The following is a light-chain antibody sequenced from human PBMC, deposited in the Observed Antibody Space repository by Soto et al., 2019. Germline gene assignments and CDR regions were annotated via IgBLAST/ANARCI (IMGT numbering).Light chain of an antibody. CDR1: QSISSE. V-gene: IGKV3-15*01. J-gene: IGKJ2*01. CDR2: GAS. CDR3: QRGHNWPLT. Sequence: EIVMTQSPATLSVSPGESATLSCRASQSISSELAWYQQKPGQPPRLLIYGASTRATGVPARFTGSGSGSDLTLTISGLQSEDFAVYYCQRGHNWPLTFGQGTRLEI.